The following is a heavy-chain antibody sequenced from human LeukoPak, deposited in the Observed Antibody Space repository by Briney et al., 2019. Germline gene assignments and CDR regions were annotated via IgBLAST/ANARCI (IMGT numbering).Heavy chain of an antibody. Sequence: SETLSLTCTVSGGSISSYYWSWIRQPPGKGLEWIGEINHSGSTNYNPSLKSRVTISVDTSKNQFSLKLSSVTAADTAVYYCARRPNIVVVPAARGAFDIWGQGTMVTVSS. CDR3: ARRPNIVVVPAARGAFDI. V-gene: IGHV4-34*01. J-gene: IGHJ3*02. CDR1: GGSISSYY. D-gene: IGHD2-2*01. CDR2: INHSGST.